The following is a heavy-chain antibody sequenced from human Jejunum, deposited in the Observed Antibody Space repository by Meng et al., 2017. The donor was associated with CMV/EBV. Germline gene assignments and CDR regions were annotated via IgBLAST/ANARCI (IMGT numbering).Heavy chain of an antibody. Sequence: QVQLQQSGPGLVKPSGTLSFPCAVSGGSLSSRNWWSWVRQPPGKGLEWIGEIYHSGSTNYNPSLKSRVTISVDESKNQFSLRLSSVTAADTAVYYCARVGAYCGGDCYHPRWGQGTLVTVSS. CDR3: ARVGAYCGGDCYHPR. D-gene: IGHD2-21*02. J-gene: IGHJ4*02. CDR1: GGSLSSRNW. V-gene: IGHV4-4*02. CDR2: IYHSGST.